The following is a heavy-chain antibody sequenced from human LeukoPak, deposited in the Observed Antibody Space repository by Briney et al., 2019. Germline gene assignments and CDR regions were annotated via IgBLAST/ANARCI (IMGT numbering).Heavy chain of an antibody. J-gene: IGHJ4*02. Sequence: SVKVSCKASGGTFSSYAISWVRQAPGQGLEWMGRIIPILGIANYAQRFQGRVTITADKSTSTAYMELSSLRSEDTAVYYCARGSGYDFGISFDYWGQGTLVTVSS. V-gene: IGHV1-69*04. CDR1: GGTFSSYA. CDR2: IIPILGIA. CDR3: ARGSGYDFGISFDY. D-gene: IGHD5-12*01.